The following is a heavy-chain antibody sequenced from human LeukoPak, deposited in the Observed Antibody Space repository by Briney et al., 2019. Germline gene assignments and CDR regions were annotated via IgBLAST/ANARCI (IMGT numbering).Heavy chain of an antibody. V-gene: IGHV5-51*01. CDR1: GYSFTTYW. CDR3: ARLVGARISWKFDY. J-gene: IGHJ4*02. Sequence: ESLKISCESSGYSFTTYWIGWVRQMPGKGLEWMGIIYPGDSDTRYSPSFQGQVTISADKSISTAYLQWSSLKASDTAMYYCARLVGARISWKFDYWGQGTLVTVSS. CDR2: IYPGDSDT. D-gene: IGHD1-1*01.